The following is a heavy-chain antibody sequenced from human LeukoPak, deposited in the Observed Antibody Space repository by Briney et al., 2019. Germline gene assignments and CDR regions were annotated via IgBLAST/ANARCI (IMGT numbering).Heavy chain of an antibody. CDR1: GFTFSSYA. V-gene: IGHV3-23*01. D-gene: IGHD5-12*01. CDR3: ARDSGYSGYDPGDY. J-gene: IGHJ4*02. CDR2: ISGSGGST. Sequence: GGSLRLSCAASGFTFSSYAMSWVRQAPGKGLEWVSAISGSGGSTYYADSVKGRFTISRDNSKNTLYLQMNSLRAEDTAVYYCARDSGYSGYDPGDYWGQGTLVTVSS.